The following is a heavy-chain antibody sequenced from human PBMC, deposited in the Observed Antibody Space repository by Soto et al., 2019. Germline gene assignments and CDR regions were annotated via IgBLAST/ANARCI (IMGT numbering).Heavy chain of an antibody. V-gene: IGHV4-34*01. J-gene: IGHJ4*02. CDR1: GGSFSGYY. CDR3: TREHFSGNYYDY. CDR2: INHSGST. Sequence: SETLSLTCAVYGGSFSGYYWSWIRQPPGKGLEWIGEINHSGSTNYNPSLKSRVTISVDTSKNQFSLKLSSVTAADTAVYYCTREHFSGNYYDYWGQGTLVTVSS. D-gene: IGHD1-26*01.